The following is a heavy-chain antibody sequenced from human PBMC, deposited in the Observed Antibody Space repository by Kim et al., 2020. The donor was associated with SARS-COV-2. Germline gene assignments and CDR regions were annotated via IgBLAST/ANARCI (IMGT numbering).Heavy chain of an antibody. D-gene: IGHD3-22*01. Sequence: VKGRFTISRDDSNSIAYLQMNSLKTEDTAVYYCTRGITMIVEDYYYGMDVWGQGTTVTVSS. V-gene: IGHV3-49*02. CDR3: TRGITMIVEDYYYGMDV. J-gene: IGHJ6*02.